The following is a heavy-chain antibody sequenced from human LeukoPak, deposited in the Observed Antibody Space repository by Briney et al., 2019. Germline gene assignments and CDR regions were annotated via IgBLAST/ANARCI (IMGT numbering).Heavy chain of an antibody. V-gene: IGHV3-9*01. J-gene: IGHJ4*02. CDR2: ISWNSGSI. CDR3: ARKGSPGEYFDY. D-gene: IGHD1-26*01. CDR1: GFTFDDYA. Sequence: PGRSLRLSCAASGFTFDDYAMHWVRQAPGKGLEWVSGISWNSGSIGYADSVKGRFTISRDNAKNSLYLQMNSLRAEDTAVYHCARKGSPGEYFDYWGQGTLVTVSS.